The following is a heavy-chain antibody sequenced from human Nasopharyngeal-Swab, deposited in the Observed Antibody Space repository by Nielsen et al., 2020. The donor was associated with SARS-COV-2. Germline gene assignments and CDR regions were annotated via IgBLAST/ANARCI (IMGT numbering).Heavy chain of an antibody. J-gene: IGHJ4*02. D-gene: IGHD3-22*01. V-gene: IGHV3-21*01. CDR3: ARAYYDSTNYFLLGY. CDR1: GFTFFAYT. Sequence: GGSLRLSCTSSGFTFFAYTMTWVRQAPGKGLKWVSSISPTSDYIYYADSVRGRFTISRENAKDPLSLKRNNLRAEDTAVYFCARAYYDSTNYFLLGYWGQGALVTVS. CDR2: ISPTSDYI.